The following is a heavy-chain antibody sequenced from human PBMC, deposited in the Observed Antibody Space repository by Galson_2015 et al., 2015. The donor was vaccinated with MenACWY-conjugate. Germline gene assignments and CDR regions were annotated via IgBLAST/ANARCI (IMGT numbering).Heavy chain of an antibody. Sequence: SVKVSCKASGYTFTSYAINWVRQAPGQGLEWLGWINTNTGNPTYAQGFTGRFVFSLDTSVSTAYLQISSLKAEDTAVYSCARDQYGSSPDCYDTASGIGPWGQGTLVTVSS. CDR1: GYTFTSYA. CDR2: INTNTGNP. D-gene: IGHD2-2*01. J-gene: IGHJ5*02. CDR3: ARDQYGSSPDCYDTASGIGP. V-gene: IGHV7-4-1*02.